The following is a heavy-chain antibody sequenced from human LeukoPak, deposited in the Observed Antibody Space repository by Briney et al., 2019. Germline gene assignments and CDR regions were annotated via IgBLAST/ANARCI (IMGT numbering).Heavy chain of an antibody. J-gene: IGHJ6*04. V-gene: IGHV3-7*03. CDR1: GFTFSSYW. CDR3: AREGIYCSSTSCYPDYYYYYGIDV. CDR2: IKQDGSEK. Sequence: PGGSLRLSCAASGFTFSSYWMSWVRQAPGKGLEWVANIKQDGSEKYYVDSVKGRFTISRDNAKNSLYLQMNSLRAEDTAVYYCAREGIYCSSTSCYPDYYYYYGIDVWGKGTTVTVSS. D-gene: IGHD2-2*01.